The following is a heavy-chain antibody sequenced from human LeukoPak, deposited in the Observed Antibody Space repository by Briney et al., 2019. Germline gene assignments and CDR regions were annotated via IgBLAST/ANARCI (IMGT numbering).Heavy chain of an antibody. V-gene: IGHV3-66*01. CDR1: EFSVGSNY. D-gene: IGHD2-21*02. Sequence: GGSLRLSCAASEFSVGSNYMTWVRQAPGKGLEWVSLIYSGGSTYYADSVKGRFTISRDNSKNTLYLQMNSLRAEDTAVYYCVRDSGRFVVATELDYWGQGTLVTVSS. CDR3: VRDSGRFVVATELDY. J-gene: IGHJ4*02. CDR2: IYSGGST.